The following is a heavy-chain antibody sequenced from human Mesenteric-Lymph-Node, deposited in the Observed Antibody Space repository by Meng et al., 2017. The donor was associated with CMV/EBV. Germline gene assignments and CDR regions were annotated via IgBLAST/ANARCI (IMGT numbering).Heavy chain of an antibody. J-gene: IGHJ4*02. CDR2: SNHSGST. V-gene: IGHV4-34*01. CDR1: NGSFSGFY. D-gene: IGHD3-3*01. CDR3: AIKTKTYYDFWSGYPHYFDY. Sequence: SETLSLTCAVYNGSFSGFYWSWIRQPPGKGLEWIGESNHSGSTNYNPSLKSRVTISIDTSRNQFSLKLSSVTAADTAVYYCAIKTKTYYDFWSGYPHYFDYWGQGTLVTVSS.